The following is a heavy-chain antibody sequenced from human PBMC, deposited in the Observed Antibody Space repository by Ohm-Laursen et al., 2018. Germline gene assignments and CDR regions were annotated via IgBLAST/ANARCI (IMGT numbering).Heavy chain of an antibody. CDR1: GFNVGSNY. J-gene: IGHJ6*02. D-gene: IGHD3-22*01. V-gene: IGHV3-15*01. Sequence: GSLRLSCAASGFNVGSNYMSWVRQAPGKGLEWVGRIKSKTDGGTTDYAAPVKGRFTISRDDSKNTLYLQMNSLKTEDTAVYYCTTWDYYDSSGISPPVWGQGTTVTVSS. CDR2: IKSKTDGGTT. CDR3: TTWDYYDSSGISPPV.